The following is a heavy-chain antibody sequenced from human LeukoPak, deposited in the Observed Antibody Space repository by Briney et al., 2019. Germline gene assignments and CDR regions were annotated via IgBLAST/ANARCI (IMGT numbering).Heavy chain of an antibody. V-gene: IGHV4-30-4*08. Sequence: SQTLSLTCTVSGGSISSGDYSWSWIRQPPGKGLEWIGYIYYSGSTYYNPSLKSRVTISVDTSKNQFSLKLSSVTAADTAVYYCARDVFGGSPGIDYWGQGTLVTVSS. CDR2: IYYSGST. CDR1: GGSISSGDYS. J-gene: IGHJ4*02. CDR3: ARDVFGGSPGIDY. D-gene: IGHD1-26*01.